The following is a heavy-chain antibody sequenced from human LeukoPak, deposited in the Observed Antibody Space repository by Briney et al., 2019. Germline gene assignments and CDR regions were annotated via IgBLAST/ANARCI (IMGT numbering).Heavy chain of an antibody. CDR2: INDSGDYT. D-gene: IGHD6-13*01. Sequence: GGSLRLSCAASGFTFSSHAMSWVRQALGKGLKWVSGINDSGDYTYYIDSVKGRFTISRDNSKNTLYLRMNSLRAEDTAVYYCAKEFKAAGETFDYWGQGTLVTVSS. V-gene: IGHV3-23*01. CDR1: GFTFSSHA. CDR3: AKEFKAAGETFDY. J-gene: IGHJ4*02.